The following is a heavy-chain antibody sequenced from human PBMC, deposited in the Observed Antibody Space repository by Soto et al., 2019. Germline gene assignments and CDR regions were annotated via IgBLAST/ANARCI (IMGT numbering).Heavy chain of an antibody. CDR1: AGSISRYY. J-gene: IGHJ4*02. Sequence: SETLSLTCSVSAGSISRYYGGWVRQSPGEGLEWIAHISYTVDASYNPSLKSRVTISLDTSKNQIALRLMSVTAADTAVYYCVGSLMSRAMESFDYWGQGTLVTVSS. D-gene: IGHD5-18*01. CDR3: VGSLMSRAMESFDY. V-gene: IGHV4-59*01. CDR2: ISYTVDA.